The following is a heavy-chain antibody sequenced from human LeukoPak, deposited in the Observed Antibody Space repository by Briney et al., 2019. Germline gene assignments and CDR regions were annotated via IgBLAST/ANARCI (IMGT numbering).Heavy chain of an antibody. Sequence: GGSLRLSCAASGFTFSSYVMNWVRQAPGKGLEWVSSITNNGDTTYYADSVKGRFTISRDNSKNTLYLQMNSLRAEDTALYYCADSNYWYPVDYWGQGTLVTVSS. D-gene: IGHD4-11*01. CDR1: GFTFSSYV. CDR3: ADSNYWYPVDY. V-gene: IGHV3-23*01. J-gene: IGHJ4*02. CDR2: ITNNGDTT.